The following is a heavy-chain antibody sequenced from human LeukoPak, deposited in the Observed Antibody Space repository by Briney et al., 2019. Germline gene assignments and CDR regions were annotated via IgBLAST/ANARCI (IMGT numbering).Heavy chain of an antibody. CDR1: GFVFTIYT. V-gene: IGHV3-64D*06. CDR3: VKDFGRIRGTPDS. D-gene: IGHD1-26*01. Sequence: GGSLRLSCSAPGFVFTIYTMYWVRQAPGKGPEYVSTISGSGNGFSIYYADSVKGRFTISRDDSKSILYLQMNGLRSEDTAVYYCVKDFGRIRGTPDSWGQGTLVTVSS. CDR2: ISGSGNGFSI. J-gene: IGHJ4*02.